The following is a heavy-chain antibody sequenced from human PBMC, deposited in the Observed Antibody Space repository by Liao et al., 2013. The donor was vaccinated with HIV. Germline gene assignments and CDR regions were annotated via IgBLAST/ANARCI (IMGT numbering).Heavy chain of an antibody. V-gene: IGHV4-30-4*08. CDR3: VREVRGSLYYYMDV. CDR2: IYYSGIT. Sequence: QVQLQQWGAGLLKPSETLSLTCTVSGGSISSGDYYWNWIRQSPGKGLEWIGYIYYSGITFYNPSLKSRVTMSVDTSKNQFSLKLSSVTAADTAVYYCVREVRGSLYYYMDVWGKGTTVTVSS. J-gene: IGHJ6*03. CDR1: GGSISSGDYY. D-gene: IGHD1-26*01.